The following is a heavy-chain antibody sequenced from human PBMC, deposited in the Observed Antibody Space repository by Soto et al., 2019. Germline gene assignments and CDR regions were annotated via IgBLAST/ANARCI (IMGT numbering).Heavy chain of an antibody. V-gene: IGHV4-34*01. CDR2: INHSGST. CDR3: AIVPIAVAGNAAFYI. D-gene: IGHD6-19*01. Sequence: SETLSLTCAVYGGSFSGYYWSWIRQPPGKGLEWIGEINHSGSTNYNPSLKSRVTISVDTSKNQFSLKLSSVTAADTAVYYCAIVPIAVAGNAAFYICGQGTMVPGSS. CDR1: GGSFSGYY. J-gene: IGHJ3*02.